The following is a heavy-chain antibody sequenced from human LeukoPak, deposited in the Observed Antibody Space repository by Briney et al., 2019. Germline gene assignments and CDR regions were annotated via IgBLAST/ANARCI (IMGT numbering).Heavy chain of an antibody. CDR1: GFTFSSYA. CDR3: AKDGIAVAGISAWF. V-gene: IGHV3-23*01. J-gene: IGHJ4*02. Sequence: GGSLRLSCAASGFTFSSYAMTWVRQAPGKGLEWFSGISDSGGSTYYADSVKGRFTISRDNSKNTVYLHMNSLRTEDTAVYYCAKDGIAVAGISAWFWGQGTQVTVSS. CDR2: ISDSGGST. D-gene: IGHD6-19*01.